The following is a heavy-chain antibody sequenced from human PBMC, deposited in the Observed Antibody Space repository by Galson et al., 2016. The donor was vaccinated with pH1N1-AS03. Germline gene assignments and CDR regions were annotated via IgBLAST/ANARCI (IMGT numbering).Heavy chain of an antibody. V-gene: IGHV1-2*04. CDR1: GYIFTGFY. CDR3: ARDPRGPCTSATCPTTYYFGMDV. CDR2: INTDSGVT. D-gene: IGHD2-2*01. J-gene: IGHJ6*02. Sequence: SVKVSCKASGYIFTGFYVHWVRQAPGQGLEWMGWINTDSGVTNYAQKFGAWVTMTRDTSVSTAYMELHGLKSDDTAVYYCARDPRGPCTSATCPTTYYFGMDVWGQGTTVIVSS.